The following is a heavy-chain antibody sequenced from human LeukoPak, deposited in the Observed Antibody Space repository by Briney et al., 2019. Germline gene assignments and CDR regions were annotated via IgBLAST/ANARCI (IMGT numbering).Heavy chain of an antibody. Sequence: SETLSLTCTVSGGSISSYYWSWIRQPPGKGLEWIGYINYSGSTNYNPSLKSRVTISVDTSKNQFSLKLSSVTAADTAVYYCARDSAKIHAFDIWGQGTMVTVSS. D-gene: IGHD2-15*01. CDR1: GGSISSYY. CDR3: ARDSAKIHAFDI. J-gene: IGHJ3*02. CDR2: INYSGST. V-gene: IGHV4-59*01.